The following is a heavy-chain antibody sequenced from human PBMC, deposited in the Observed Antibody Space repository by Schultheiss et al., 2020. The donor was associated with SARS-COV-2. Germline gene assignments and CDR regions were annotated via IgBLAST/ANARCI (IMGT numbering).Heavy chain of an antibody. J-gene: IGHJ4*02. CDR2: IVVGSGNT. CDR1: GFTFSSSA. V-gene: IGHV1-58*01. D-gene: IGHD6-13*01. Sequence: SVKVSCKASGFTFSSSAVQWVRQARGQRLEWIGWIVVGSGNTNYAQKFQERVTITRDMSTSTAYMELSSLRSEDTAIYYCAADREEAGTDYFDYWGQGTLVTVSS. CDR3: AADREEAGTDYFDY.